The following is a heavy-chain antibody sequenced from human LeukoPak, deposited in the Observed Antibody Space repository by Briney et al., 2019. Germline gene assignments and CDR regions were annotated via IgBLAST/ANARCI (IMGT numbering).Heavy chain of an antibody. D-gene: IGHD3-3*01. Sequence: SETLSLTCTVSGGSISSGDYYWSWIRQPPGKGLEWIGYIYYSGSTYYNPSLKSRVTVSVDTSKNQFSLKLGSVTAADTAVYYCARNDFWSGSYLAYWGQGTLVTVSS. V-gene: IGHV4-30-4*08. CDR3: ARNDFWSGSYLAY. J-gene: IGHJ4*02. CDR2: IYYSGST. CDR1: GGSISSGDYY.